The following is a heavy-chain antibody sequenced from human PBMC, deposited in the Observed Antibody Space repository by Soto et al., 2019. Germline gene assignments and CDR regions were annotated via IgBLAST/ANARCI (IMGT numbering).Heavy chain of an antibody. CDR2: INAGNGNT. CDR1: GYTFTIYA. D-gene: IGHD7-27*01. V-gene: IGHV1-3*01. Sequence: ASVNVSCKAPGYTFTIYAMHWVRQALGQRLEGMGWINAGNGNTKYSQKFQGRVTITRDTSASTAYMELSSLRSEDTAVYYCAMVNWGPSSAYIYYYYYGMDVWCQGTTVTVSS. CDR3: AMVNWGPSSAYIYYYYYGMDV. J-gene: IGHJ6*02.